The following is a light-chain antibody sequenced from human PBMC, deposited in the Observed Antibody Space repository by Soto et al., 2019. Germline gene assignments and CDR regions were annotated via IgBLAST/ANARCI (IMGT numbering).Light chain of an antibody. V-gene: IGLV1-47*01. J-gene: IGLJ2*01. CDR1: SSNIGSNY. CDR3: AACDDSLSAVV. CDR2: RND. Sequence: QSVLTQPPSASGTPGQRVTISCSGTSSNIGSNYVYWYQQLPGSAPTLLIYRNDQRPSGVPDRFSASKPGTAASLAISGLRSEDEADYHCAACDDSLSAVVFGGGTKLTVL.